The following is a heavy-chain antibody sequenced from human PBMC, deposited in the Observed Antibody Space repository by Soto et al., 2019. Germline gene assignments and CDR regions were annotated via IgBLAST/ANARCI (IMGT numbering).Heavy chain of an antibody. V-gene: IGHV1-69*13. J-gene: IGHJ6*02. D-gene: IGHD3-3*01. CDR1: GGTFSSYA. Sequence: SVKVSCKASGGTFSSYAISWVRQAPGQGLEWMGGIIPIFGTANYAQKFQGRVTITADESTSTAYMELSSLRSEDTAVYYCASALEATYYDFWSGYYSPAWDYYYGMDVWGQGTTVTVSS. CDR2: IIPIFGTA. CDR3: ASALEATYYDFWSGYYSPAWDYYYGMDV.